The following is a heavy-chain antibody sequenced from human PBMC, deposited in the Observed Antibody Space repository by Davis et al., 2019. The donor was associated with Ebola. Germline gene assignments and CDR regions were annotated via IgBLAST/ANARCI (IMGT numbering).Heavy chain of an antibody. J-gene: IGHJ4*02. CDR1: GYSFTSYW. D-gene: IGHD6-19*01. CDR3: ARVRIAVAGLFDY. V-gene: IGHV5-51*01. Sequence: GESLKISCKGSGYSFTSYWISWVRQMPGKGLEWMGIIYPGDSDTRYSLSFQGQVTISADKSISTAYLQWSSLKASDTAMYYCARVRIAVAGLFDYWGQGTLVTVSS. CDR2: IYPGDSDT.